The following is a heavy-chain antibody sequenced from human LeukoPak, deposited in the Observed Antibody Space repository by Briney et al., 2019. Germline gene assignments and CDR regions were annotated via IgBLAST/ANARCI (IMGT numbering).Heavy chain of an antibody. V-gene: IGHV1-3*01. CDR2: INAGNGNT. J-gene: IGHJ4*02. CDR1: GYTFTSYA. Sequence: ASVNVSCTASGYTFTSYAMHWVRQAPGQRLEWMGWINAGNGNTKYSQKFQGRVTITRDTPASTAYMELSSLRSEDTAVYYCARDPDIAVAGYFDYWGQGTLVTVSS. CDR3: ARDPDIAVAGYFDY. D-gene: IGHD6-19*01.